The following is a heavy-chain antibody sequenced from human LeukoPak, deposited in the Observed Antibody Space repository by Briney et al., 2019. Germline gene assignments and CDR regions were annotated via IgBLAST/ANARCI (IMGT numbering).Heavy chain of an antibody. CDR1: GGSTSSSSYY. V-gene: IGHV4-39*01. CDR2: IYYSGST. Sequence: PSETLSLTCTVSGGSTSSSSYYWGWIRQPPGKGLEWIGSIYYSGSTYYNPSLKSRVTISVDTSKNQFSLKLSSVTAADTAVYYCARLRSITIFGVVNSPYFDYWGQGTLVTVSS. D-gene: IGHD3-3*01. CDR3: ARLRSITIFGVVNSPYFDY. J-gene: IGHJ4*02.